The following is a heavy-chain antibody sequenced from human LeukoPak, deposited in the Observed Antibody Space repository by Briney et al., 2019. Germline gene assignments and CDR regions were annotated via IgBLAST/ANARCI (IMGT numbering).Heavy chain of an antibody. Sequence: PGGSLRLSWVASGFTFSNYAMSWVRQAPGKGLEWVSAISGSGGSTYYAASVKGRFTISRDNSKNTLYLQMTSLRTEDTAVYYCAKDSSFDYWGQGTLVTVSS. J-gene: IGHJ4*02. CDR3: AKDSSFDY. CDR2: ISGSGGST. D-gene: IGHD2-2*01. CDR1: GFTFSNYA. V-gene: IGHV3-23*01.